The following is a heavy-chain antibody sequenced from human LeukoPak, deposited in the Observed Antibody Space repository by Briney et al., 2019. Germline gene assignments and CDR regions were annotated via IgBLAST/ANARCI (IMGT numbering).Heavy chain of an antibody. CDR3: AKGYDSSGLDY. V-gene: IGHV3-30*18. D-gene: IGHD3-22*01. Sequence: GSLRLSCAASGFTFSSYGMHWVRQAPGKGLEWVAVISYDGSNKYYADSVKGRFTISRDNSKNTLYLQMNSLRAEDTAVYYCAKGYDSSGLDYWGQGTLVTVSS. CDR2: ISYDGSNK. CDR1: GFTFSSYG. J-gene: IGHJ4*02.